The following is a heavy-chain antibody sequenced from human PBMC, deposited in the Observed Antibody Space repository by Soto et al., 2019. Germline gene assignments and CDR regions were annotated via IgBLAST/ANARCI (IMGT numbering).Heavy chain of an antibody. CDR2: FSGSGGST. CDR3: AKVYSGYDKEPFDY. Sequence: PEWPLRHCGSAPAFTFCSYAMSWVRQAPGKGLEWVSAFSGSGGSTYYADSVKGRFTISRDNSKNTLYLQMNSLRAEDTAVYYCAKVYSGYDKEPFDYWGQGTLFTVSS. J-gene: IGHJ4*02. V-gene: IGHV3-23*01. CDR1: AFTFCSYA. D-gene: IGHD5-12*01.